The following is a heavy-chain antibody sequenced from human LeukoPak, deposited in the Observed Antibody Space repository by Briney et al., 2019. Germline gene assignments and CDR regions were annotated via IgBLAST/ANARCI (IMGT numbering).Heavy chain of an antibody. CDR1: GGTFSSYA. J-gene: IGHJ6*03. CDR3: ASSLGSDYYYXYYXDV. CDR2: IIPIFGTA. Sequence: SVKVSCKASGGTFSSYAISWVRQAPGQGLEWMGGIIPIFGTANYAQKFQGRVTITADKSTSTAYMELSSLRSEDTAVYYCASSLGSDYYYXYYXDVXXXGTTVTVXS. V-gene: IGHV1-69*06.